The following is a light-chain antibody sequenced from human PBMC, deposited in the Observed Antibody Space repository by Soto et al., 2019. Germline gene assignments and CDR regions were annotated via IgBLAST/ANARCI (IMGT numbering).Light chain of an antibody. V-gene: IGKV4-1*01. CDR3: QQYNNWPPWT. CDR2: WAS. CDR1: HSLLYSSTNKNY. J-gene: IGKJ1*01. Sequence: DIVMTQSPDSLAVSLGERATINCKSSHSLLYSSTNKNYLAWYQQKPGQPPKLVIYWASTRESGVPDRFSGSGSGTDFTLTISSLQSEDFAVYYCQQYNNWPPWTFGQGTKVEIK.